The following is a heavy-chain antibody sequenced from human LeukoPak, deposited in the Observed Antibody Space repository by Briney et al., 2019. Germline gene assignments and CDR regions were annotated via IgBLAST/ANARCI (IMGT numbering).Heavy chain of an antibody. CDR1: GFTVSSNY. CDR3: AREGQDSSGYKHFDY. D-gene: IGHD3-22*01. J-gene: IGHJ4*02. Sequence: AGGSLRLSCAASGFTVSSNYMSWVRQAPGKGLEWVSVIYSGGSTYYADSVKGRFTISRDNSKNTLYLQMNSLRAEDTAVYYCAREGQDSSGYKHFDYWGQGILVTVSS. CDR2: IYSGGST. V-gene: IGHV3-53*01.